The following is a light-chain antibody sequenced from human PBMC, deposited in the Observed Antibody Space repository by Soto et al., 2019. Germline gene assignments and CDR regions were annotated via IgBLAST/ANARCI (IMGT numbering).Light chain of an antibody. CDR1: SNDVGTHNF. CDR3: SSYTSTSTLV. J-gene: IGLJ1*01. V-gene: IGLV2-14*01. CDR2: EVT. Sequence: QSALTQPASVSGSPGQSITISCTGTSNDVGTHNFVSWYQQHPGKAPKLMIHEVTDRPSVVSNRFSGSKSGNTASLTISRLQAEYEADYYCSSYTSTSTLVFGTGTKLTVL.